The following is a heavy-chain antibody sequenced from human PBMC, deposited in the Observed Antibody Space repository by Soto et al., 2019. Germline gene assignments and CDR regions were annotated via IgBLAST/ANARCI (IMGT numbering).Heavy chain of an antibody. V-gene: IGHV4-59*08. CDR1: GGSISSYY. CDR3: ARLGVRITMIVVVITGGPDY. J-gene: IGHJ4*02. Sequence: SETLSLTCTVSGGSISSYYWGWIRQPPGKGLEWIGYIYYSGSTNYNPSLKSRVTISVDTSKNQFSLNLSSVTAADTAVYYCARLGVRITMIVVVITGGPDYWGQGTLVTVSS. CDR2: IYYSGST. D-gene: IGHD3-22*01.